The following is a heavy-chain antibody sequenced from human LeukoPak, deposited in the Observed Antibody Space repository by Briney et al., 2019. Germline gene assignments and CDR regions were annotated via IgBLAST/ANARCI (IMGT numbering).Heavy chain of an antibody. CDR1: GFSFSSGGVG. CDR2: IYENDEK. CDR3: AHRRRGVASDF. V-gene: IGHV2-5*01. J-gene: IGHJ3*01. Sequence: SGPTLVNPTRTPTLTSTFSGFSFSSGGVGVGWIRQPPGGALEWLGVIYENDEKLYSSSLQNRLSITKDTSRNRVVLTMANMDPVDTATYYCAHRRRGVASDFWGQGTMVTVSS. D-gene: IGHD2-15*01.